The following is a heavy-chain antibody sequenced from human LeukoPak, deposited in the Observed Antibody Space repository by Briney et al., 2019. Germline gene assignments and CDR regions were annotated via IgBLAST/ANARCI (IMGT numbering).Heavy chain of an antibody. J-gene: IGHJ3*02. CDR3: ARGGTYDI. CDR2: IKQDGSQK. CDR1: GFTSSRYW. V-gene: IGHV3-7*01. Sequence: GGSLRLSCVASGFTSSRYWMTWFRQAAGKGLEWVANIKQDGSQKNYVDSVKGRFTISRDNAKKSLYLQMNSLRGEDTAVYFCARGGTYDIWGQGTRVTVSS.